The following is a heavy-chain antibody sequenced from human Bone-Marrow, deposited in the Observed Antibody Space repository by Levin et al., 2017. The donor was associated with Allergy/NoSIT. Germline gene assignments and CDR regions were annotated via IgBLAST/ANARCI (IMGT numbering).Heavy chain of an antibody. J-gene: IGHJ4*02. CDR3: ATDRSAGGIDY. CDR1: GFTFKNAW. Sequence: LSLTCAASGFTFKNAWMSWVRQAPGKGLEWIGRIKSNTGGGTADYAAPVKGRFTISRDDSMNTLYLQMNSLKTEDTAVYYCATDRSAGGIDYWGQGTLVTVSS. CDR2: IKSNTGGGTA. V-gene: IGHV3-15*01. D-gene: IGHD3-16*01.